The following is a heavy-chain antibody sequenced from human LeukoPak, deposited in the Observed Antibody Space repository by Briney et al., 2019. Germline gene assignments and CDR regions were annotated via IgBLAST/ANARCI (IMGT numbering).Heavy chain of an antibody. CDR2: IIPIFGTA. Sequence: ASVKVSCKASGGTFSSYAISWVRQAPGQGLEWMGGIIPIFGTANYAQRFQGRVTITTDESTSTAYMELSSLRSEDTAVYYCARVPISGFLEWFDPDNWFDPWGQGTLVTVSS. D-gene: IGHD3-3*02. J-gene: IGHJ5*02. CDR1: GGTFSSYA. V-gene: IGHV1-69*05. CDR3: ARVPISGFLEWFDPDNWFDP.